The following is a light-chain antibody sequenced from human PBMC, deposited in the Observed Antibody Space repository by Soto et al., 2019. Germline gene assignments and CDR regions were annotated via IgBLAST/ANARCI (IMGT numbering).Light chain of an antibody. V-gene: IGLV2-18*02. CDR1: SSDVGSYNR. CDR2: EVS. Sequence: QSVLTQPPSVSGSPGQSVAISCTGTSSDVGSYNRVSWYQQPPGAAPKLMIYEVSNRPSGVPDRFSGSKSGNTASLTFSWFQSEDEADYYCNSYTGSSTYVFGTGTKVTVL. CDR3: NSYTGSSTYV. J-gene: IGLJ1*01.